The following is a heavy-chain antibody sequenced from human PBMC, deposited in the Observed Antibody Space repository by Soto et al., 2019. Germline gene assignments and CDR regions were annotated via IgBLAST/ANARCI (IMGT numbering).Heavy chain of an antibody. V-gene: IGHV1-18*01. D-gene: IGHD2-15*01. Sequence: YVRVFCKASGYTFISDGFSWVRQAPGQGPEWMGWINPYNSNIHYAQKFRDRVMMTTDTSTSTTYMELRSLRPDDTAVYYCARCFLVVVAASRDFCALDVWGQGTTVTVS. CDR3: ARCFLVVVAASRDFCALDV. CDR1: GYTFISDG. CDR2: INPYNSNI. J-gene: IGHJ6*02.